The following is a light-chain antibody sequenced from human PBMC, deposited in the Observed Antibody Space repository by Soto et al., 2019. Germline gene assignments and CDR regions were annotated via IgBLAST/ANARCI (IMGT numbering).Light chain of an antibody. CDR2: AAS. CDR3: QQTYTALSIT. CDR1: ESIARH. Sequence: DIQMTPSPSSLSASVGDRVTITCRASESIARHLNWYQQKPGKAPKLLIYAASSLQNGVPSRFHGGGSGTDFTLTINNLQPEDFATYDCQQTYTALSITVGQGTRLEIK. J-gene: IGKJ5*01. V-gene: IGKV1-39*01.